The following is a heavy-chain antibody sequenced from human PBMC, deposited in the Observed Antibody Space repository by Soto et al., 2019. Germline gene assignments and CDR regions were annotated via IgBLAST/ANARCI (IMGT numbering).Heavy chain of an antibody. Sequence: QVQLVQSGAEVKKPGSSVKVSCKASGGTFNSYAISWVRQAPGQGLEWMGGIIPISGTANYAQKFQGRVTITADESTSTAYMELSSQRSEDTAVYYCARSQGSSTSLEIYYYYYYGMDVWGQGTTVTVSS. CDR3: ARSQGSSTSLEIYYYYYYGMDV. V-gene: IGHV1-69*01. J-gene: IGHJ6*02. CDR1: GGTFNSYA. CDR2: IIPISGTA. D-gene: IGHD2-2*01.